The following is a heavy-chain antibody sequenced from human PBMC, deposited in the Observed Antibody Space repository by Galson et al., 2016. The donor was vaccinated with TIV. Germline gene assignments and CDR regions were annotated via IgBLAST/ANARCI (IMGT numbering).Heavy chain of an antibody. Sequence: SLRLSCAASGFTFSDYHMTWIRQAPEKGLEWISYISPSGNTIYYADSVKGRFTISRDNAKNSLSLQMNSLRAADTAVYYCARLGQFDYWGQGTLVTVSS. CDR1: GFTFSDYH. J-gene: IGHJ4*02. V-gene: IGHV3-11*01. CDR3: ARLGQFDY. CDR2: ISPSGNTI.